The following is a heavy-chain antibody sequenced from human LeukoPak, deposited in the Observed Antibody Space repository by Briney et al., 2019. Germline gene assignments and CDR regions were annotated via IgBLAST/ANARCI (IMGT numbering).Heavy chain of an antibody. V-gene: IGHV4-30-4*01. CDR1: GGSISSANYY. D-gene: IGHD5-24*01. Sequence: SETLSPTCTVSGGSISSANYYWNWIRQPPGKGLEWIGYISYSGSTHYNPSLKSRATISADTSKNQFSLKLTSMTAADTAVYHCARGGEGYNYVYWGQGTLVTVSS. J-gene: IGHJ4*02. CDR2: ISYSGST. CDR3: ARGGEGYNYVY.